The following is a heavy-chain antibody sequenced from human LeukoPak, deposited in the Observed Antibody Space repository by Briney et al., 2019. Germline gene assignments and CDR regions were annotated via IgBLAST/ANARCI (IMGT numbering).Heavy chain of an antibody. CDR2: ISCIGTT. CDR3: ARDLVTVTKGFDI. CDR1: GDSFSSHY. V-gene: IGHV4-59*11. Sequence: KPSETLSLTCAVSGDSFSSHYWTWIRQAPGRGLEWIGYISCIGTTNYNPSLKSRVAISIDTSKNQFSLKLTSVTTADTAVYYCARDLVTVTKGFDIWGLGTMVSVSS. J-gene: IGHJ3*02. D-gene: IGHD4-17*01.